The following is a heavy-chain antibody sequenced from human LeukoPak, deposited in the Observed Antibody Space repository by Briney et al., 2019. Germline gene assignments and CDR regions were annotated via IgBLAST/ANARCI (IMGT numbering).Heavy chain of an antibody. CDR2: IYYSGST. CDR3: ARGHYDILTGYSGTSYYYYYMDV. V-gene: IGHV4-59*01. J-gene: IGHJ6*03. Sequence: SETLSLTCTVSGGSISSYYWSWIRQPPGKGLEWIGYIYYSGSTNYNPSLKSRVTISVDTSKNQFSLKLSSVTAADTAVYYCARGHYDILTGYSGTSYYYYYMDVWGKGTTVTISS. D-gene: IGHD3-9*01. CDR1: GGSISSYY.